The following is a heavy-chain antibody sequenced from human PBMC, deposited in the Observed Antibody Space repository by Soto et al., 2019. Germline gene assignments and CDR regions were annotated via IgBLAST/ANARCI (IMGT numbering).Heavy chain of an antibody. CDR2: IYYSGST. V-gene: IGHV4-61*01. D-gene: IGHD3-10*01. Sequence: SETLSLTCTVSGGSVSSGSYYWSWIRQPPGKGLEWIGYIYYSGSTNYNPSLKSRVTISVDTSKNQFSLKLSSVTAADTAVYYCASSITMVRGAIWWFDPWGQGTLVTVS. J-gene: IGHJ5*02. CDR3: ASSITMVRGAIWWFDP. CDR1: GGSVSSGSYY.